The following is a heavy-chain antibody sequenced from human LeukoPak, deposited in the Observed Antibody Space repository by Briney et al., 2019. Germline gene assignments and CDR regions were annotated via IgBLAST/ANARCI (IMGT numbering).Heavy chain of an antibody. V-gene: IGHV3-30*02. D-gene: IGHD3-3*01. J-gene: IGHJ4*02. CDR2: IRYDGSNK. CDR3: AREGVVLRFLDTFWYFDY. Sequence: PGGSLRLSCAASGFTFSSYGMHWVRQAPGKGLEWVAFIRYDGSNKYYADSVKGRFTISRDNSKNTLYLQMNSLRAEDTAVYYCAREGVVLRFLDTFWYFDYWGQGTLVTVSS. CDR1: GFTFSSYG.